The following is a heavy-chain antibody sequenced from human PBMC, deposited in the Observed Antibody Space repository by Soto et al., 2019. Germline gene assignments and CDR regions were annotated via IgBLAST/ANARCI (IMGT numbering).Heavy chain of an antibody. Sequence: EVQLVESGGGLVQPGRSLRLSCTASGFTFGDYAMSWVRQAPGKGREWVGFIRSKAYGGTTEYAASVKGRFTISRDDSNSIAYLQMNSLKTEDTAVYYCTRVVVTAILDYFDYWGQGTLVTVSS. CDR1: GFTFGDYA. CDR2: IRSKAYGGTT. J-gene: IGHJ4*02. CDR3: TRVVVTAILDYFDY. D-gene: IGHD2-21*02. V-gene: IGHV3-49*04.